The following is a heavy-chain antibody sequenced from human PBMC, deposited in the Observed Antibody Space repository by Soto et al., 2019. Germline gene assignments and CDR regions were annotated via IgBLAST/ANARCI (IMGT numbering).Heavy chain of an antibody. D-gene: IGHD3-22*01. CDR1: GGSFRNYF. V-gene: IGHV4-34*01. CDR2: INHRGTT. Sequence: TLSITCAVYGGSFRNYFWSWIRQSPGKGLEWIGEINHRGTTNYNPSLKSRVTISVDTSKHQFSLNLNSMTAADTAVYYCARLRNSDRYWGQGTQVTVSS. J-gene: IGHJ4*02. CDR3: ARLRNSDRY.